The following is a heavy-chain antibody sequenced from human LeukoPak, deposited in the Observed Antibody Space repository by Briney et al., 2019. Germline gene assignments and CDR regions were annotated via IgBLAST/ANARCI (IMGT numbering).Heavy chain of an antibody. CDR3: ATGRADWLLKTNWFDP. D-gene: IGHD3-9*01. Sequence: ASVKVSCKVSGYTLTELSMHWVRQAPGKGLEWMGGFYPEDGETIYAQKFQGRVTMTEDTSTDTAYMELSSLRSEDTAVYYCATGRADWLLKTNWFDPWGQGTLVTVSS. V-gene: IGHV1-24*01. CDR1: GYTLTELS. J-gene: IGHJ5*02. CDR2: FYPEDGET.